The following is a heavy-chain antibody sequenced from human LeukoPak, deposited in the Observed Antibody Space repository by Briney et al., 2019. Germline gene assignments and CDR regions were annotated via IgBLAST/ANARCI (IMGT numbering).Heavy chain of an antibody. D-gene: IGHD6-13*01. CDR2: ITSSSSYI. Sequence: GGSLRLSCAASGFIFSSYSMNWVRQAPGKGLEWVSSITSSSSYIYYADSVKGRFTISRDNAKNSLYLQMNSLRAEDTAVYYCARDSRGSSFRTFDYWGQGTLVTASS. J-gene: IGHJ4*02. CDR1: GFIFSSYS. CDR3: ARDSRGSSFRTFDY. V-gene: IGHV3-21*01.